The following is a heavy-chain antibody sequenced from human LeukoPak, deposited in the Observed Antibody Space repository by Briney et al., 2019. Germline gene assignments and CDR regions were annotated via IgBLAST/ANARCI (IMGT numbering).Heavy chain of an antibody. V-gene: IGHV1-69*01. D-gene: IGHD1-7*01. CDR3: ARDIGTGTTSYAFDI. CDR1: GGTFSSYA. J-gene: IGHJ3*02. CDR2: IIPIFGTA. Sequence: SVKVSCKASGGTFSSYAISWVRQAPGQGLEWMGGIIPIFGTANYAQKFQGRVTITADESTSTAYMELSSLRSEDTAVYYCARDIGTGTTSYAFDIWGQGTMVTVSS.